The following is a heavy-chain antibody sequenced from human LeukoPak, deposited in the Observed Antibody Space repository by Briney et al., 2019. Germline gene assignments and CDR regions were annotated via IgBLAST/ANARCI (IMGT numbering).Heavy chain of an antibody. J-gene: IGHJ3*02. D-gene: IGHD3-22*01. CDR1: GGSISSGGYY. Sequence: PSETLSLTCTVSGGSISSGGYYWSWIRQHPEKGLEWIGYIYYSGSTYYNPSLKSRVSISVDTSKHQFSLKLSSVTAADTAVYYCARLVYDSSGYDDFDIWGQGTMVTVSS. CDR3: ARLVYDSSGYDDFDI. V-gene: IGHV4-31*02. CDR2: IYYSGST.